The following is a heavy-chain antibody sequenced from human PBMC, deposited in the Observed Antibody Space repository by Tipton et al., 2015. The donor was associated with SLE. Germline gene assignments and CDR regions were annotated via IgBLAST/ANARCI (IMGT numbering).Heavy chain of an antibody. J-gene: IGHJ5*02. CDR1: GYTFTDYY. CDR3: TRRRRECELDDWFDP. Sequence: QSGPEVKKPGASVKLSCKASGYTFTDYYIHWVRQAPGQGLEWMGRINPNSGGTNYAQKFQGRVAMTRDTSISTAYMELNRLRSDDTAVYYCTRRRRECELDDWFDPWGQGALVTVSS. D-gene: IGHD1-7*01. V-gene: IGHV1-2*06. CDR2: INPNSGGT.